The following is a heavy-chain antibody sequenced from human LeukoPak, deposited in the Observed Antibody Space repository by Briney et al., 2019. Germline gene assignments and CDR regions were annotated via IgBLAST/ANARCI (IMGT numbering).Heavy chain of an antibody. D-gene: IGHD3-9*01. Sequence: GGSLRLSCAASGFTFSDYYMSWIRQAPGKGLEWVSYISSSGSTIYYADSVKGRFTISRDNAKNSLYLQMNSLRAEDTAVYYCARVPGVYYDISIGFGSGCFDPWGQGILVTVSS. CDR2: ISSSGSTI. CDR3: ARVPGVYYDISIGFGSGCFDP. CDR1: GFTFSDYY. J-gene: IGHJ5*02. V-gene: IGHV3-11*01.